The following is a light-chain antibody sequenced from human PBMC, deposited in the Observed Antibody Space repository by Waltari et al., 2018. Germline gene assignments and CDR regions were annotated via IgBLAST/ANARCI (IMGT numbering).Light chain of an antibody. Sequence: CRASQTISNVIAWYQQKRGQPPRVLIYDASSGAAGIPARCSGRGSATDLPLTISGVEPDVVAGYYWQERYDWPLTFGGGTKVELK. CDR2: DAS. CDR3: QERYDWPLT. J-gene: IGKJ4*01. CDR1: QTISNV. V-gene: IGKV3-11*01.